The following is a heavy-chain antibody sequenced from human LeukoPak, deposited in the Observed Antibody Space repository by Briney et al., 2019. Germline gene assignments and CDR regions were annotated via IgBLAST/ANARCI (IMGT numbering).Heavy chain of an antibody. CDR2: ISGNGGST. D-gene: IGHD2-2*02. CDR3: AKIQHPVDCSSSSCYTWYFDY. Sequence: GGSLRLSCAASGFTFSSYAMSWVRQAPGKGLEWVAAISGNGGSTYYADSVKGRFTISRDNSKNTLYLQMNSLRAKDTAVYYCAKIQHPVDCSSSSCYTWYFDYWGQGTLVTVSS. J-gene: IGHJ4*02. CDR1: GFTFSSYA. V-gene: IGHV3-23*01.